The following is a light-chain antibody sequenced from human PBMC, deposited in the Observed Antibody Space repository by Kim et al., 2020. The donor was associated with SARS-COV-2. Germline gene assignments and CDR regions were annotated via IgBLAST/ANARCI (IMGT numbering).Light chain of an antibody. CDR1: QSISDK. CDR2: GAS. Sequence: EIVMTQSPAPLSVSPGERITLSCKASQSISDKLAWYQQKPGQAPRLVIYGASTRATGIPARFSGSGSGTEFTLDISGLQSEDFAVYYCQQYYNWPPVTFGGGTKVDIK. J-gene: IGKJ4*01. V-gene: IGKV3-15*01. CDR3: QQYYNWPPVT.